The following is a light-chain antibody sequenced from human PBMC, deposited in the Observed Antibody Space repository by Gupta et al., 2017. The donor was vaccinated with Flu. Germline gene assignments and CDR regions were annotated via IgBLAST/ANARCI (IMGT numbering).Light chain of an antibody. Sequence: LATLSLSPGERATLSCRASQTVGRFLVWYQQKPGQAPRLLMSDASTRATGIPARFGGSGSGTDFTLTISSLEPEDLAVYFCQQGADWPMTFGQGTRLEIK. V-gene: IGKV3-11*01. CDR3: QQGADWPMT. J-gene: IGKJ5*01. CDR2: DAS. CDR1: QTVGRF.